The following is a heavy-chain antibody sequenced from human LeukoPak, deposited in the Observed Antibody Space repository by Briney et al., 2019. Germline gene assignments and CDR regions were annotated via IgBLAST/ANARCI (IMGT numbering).Heavy chain of an antibody. J-gene: IGHJ6*03. CDR3: ANSNYYYYYYMDV. CDR1: GGTFSSYA. CDR2: IIPILGIA. V-gene: IGHV1-69*04. Sequence: SVKVSCTASGGTFSSYAISWVRQAPGQGLEWMGRIIPILGIANYAQKFQGRVTITADKSTSTAYMELSSLRSEDTAVYYCANSNYYYYYYMDVWGKGTTVTVSS.